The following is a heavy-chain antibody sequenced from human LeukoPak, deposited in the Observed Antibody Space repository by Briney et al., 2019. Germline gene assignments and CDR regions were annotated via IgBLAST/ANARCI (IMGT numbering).Heavy chain of an antibody. J-gene: IGHJ5*02. CDR1: GNSFISFA. Sequence: SGNSFISFAISWVRQAPGQGLEWMGWISAYYGTTNYAQKFQGRVTMTRDTSISTAYMELSRLRSDDTAVYYCARADYYGSGTYGPWGQGTLVTVSS. CDR3: ARADYYGSGTYGP. CDR2: ISAYYGTT. D-gene: IGHD3-10*01. V-gene: IGHV1-18*01.